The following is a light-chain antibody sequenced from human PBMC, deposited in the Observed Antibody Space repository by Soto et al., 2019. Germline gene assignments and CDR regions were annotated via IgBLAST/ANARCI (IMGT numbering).Light chain of an antibody. CDR2: GAS. CDR1: QSVSGSY. V-gene: IGKV3-20*01. CDR3: QQYSSSLT. Sequence: IVWTQSPGNLCLSPGERATLPGRASQSVSGSYYLAWYQQKPGQAPRLLIHGASSRATGIPDRFSGSGSGTDFTLTISRLEPEVFAVYYYQQYSSSLTFGEGTKVEIK. J-gene: IGKJ4*01.